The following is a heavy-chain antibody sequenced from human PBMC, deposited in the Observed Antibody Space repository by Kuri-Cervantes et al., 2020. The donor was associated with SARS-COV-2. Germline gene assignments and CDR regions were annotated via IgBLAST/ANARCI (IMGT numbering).Heavy chain of an antibody. Sequence: GGSLRLSCGASGFTFSSYAMNWVRQAPGKGLEWVSNIGPSGTTKYYADSVKGRFTISRDNAKNSLYLQMSSLRAEDTAVYYCARDLRLGKSLDYWGQGTLVTVSS. CDR3: ARDLRLGKSLDY. J-gene: IGHJ4*02. CDR1: GFTFSSYA. V-gene: IGHV3-48*04. D-gene: IGHD7-27*01. CDR2: IGPSGTTK.